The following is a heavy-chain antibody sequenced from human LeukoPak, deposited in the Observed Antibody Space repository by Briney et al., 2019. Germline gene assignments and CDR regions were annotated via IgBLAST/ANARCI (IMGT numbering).Heavy chain of an antibody. V-gene: IGHV1-2*02. CDR1: GYTFTGYY. J-gene: IGHJ4*02. Sequence: ASVKVSCKASGYTFTGYYMHWGRQAPGQGLEWMGWINPNSGDTNYAQKFQGRVTMTRDTSISTAYMELSRLRSDDTAVYYCARDPINYYDSSGYDWGQGTLVTVSS. CDR3: ARDPINYYDSSGYD. CDR2: INPNSGDT. D-gene: IGHD3-22*01.